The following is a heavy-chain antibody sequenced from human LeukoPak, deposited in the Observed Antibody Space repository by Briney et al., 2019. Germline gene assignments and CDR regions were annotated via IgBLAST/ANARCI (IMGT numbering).Heavy chain of an antibody. CDR3: ARSHYYGSGPDY. J-gene: IGHJ4*02. Sequence: SETLSLTCTVSGGSISSYYWSWIRQPPGKGLEWIGYIYYSGSTNYNPSLKSRVTISVDTSKNQFSLKLSSVTAADTAVYYCARSHYYGSGPDYWGQGTLVTVSS. V-gene: IGHV4-59*12. CDR2: IYYSGST. D-gene: IGHD3-10*01. CDR1: GGSISSYY.